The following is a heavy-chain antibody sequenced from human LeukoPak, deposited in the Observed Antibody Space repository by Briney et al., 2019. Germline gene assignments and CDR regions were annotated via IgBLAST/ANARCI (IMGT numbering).Heavy chain of an antibody. D-gene: IGHD5-18*01. CDR2: IISSSSYI. CDR1: GFTFNDYY. CDR3: ATSGYHYGLVDY. Sequence: GGSLRLSCAASGFTFNDYYMTWIRQAPGKGLEWVSSIISSSSYIYYADSVKGRFTISRDNAKNSLYLQMNTLRAEDTAVYYCATSGYHYGLVDYWGQGTLVTVSS. V-gene: IGHV3-11*06. J-gene: IGHJ4*02.